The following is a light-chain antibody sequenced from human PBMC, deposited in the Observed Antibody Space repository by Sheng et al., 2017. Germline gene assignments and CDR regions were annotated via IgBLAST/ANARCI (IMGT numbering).Light chain of an antibody. CDR3: SSYAGIKSFVV. V-gene: IGLV2-8*01. J-gene: IGLJ3*02. CDR1: SSDIGTYNY. CDR2: KS. Sequence: QSALTQPPSASGSPGQSVTISCSGTSSDIGTYNYVSCTNKAQARPPNSSFMKSISGPQGSLIRFSASKSGNTASLTVSGLQAEDEADYYCSSYAGIKSFVVFGGGTRLTVL.